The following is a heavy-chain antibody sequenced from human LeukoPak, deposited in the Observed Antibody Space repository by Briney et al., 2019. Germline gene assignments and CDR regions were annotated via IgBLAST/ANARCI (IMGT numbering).Heavy chain of an antibody. D-gene: IGHD3-10*01. CDR2: IYYSGST. J-gene: IGHJ4*02. CDR3: ARDDYYGGGFDY. CDR1: GGSISSYY. V-gene: IGHV4-59*01. Sequence: SGTLSLTCTVSGGSISSYYWSWIRQPPGKGLEWIGYIYYSGSTNYNPSLKSRVTISVDTSKNQFSLKLSSVTAADTAVYYCARDDYYGGGFDYWGQGTLVTVSS.